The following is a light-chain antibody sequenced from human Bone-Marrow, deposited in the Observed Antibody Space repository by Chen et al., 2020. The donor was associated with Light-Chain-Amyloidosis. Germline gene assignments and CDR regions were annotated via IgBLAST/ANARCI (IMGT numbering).Light chain of an antibody. Sequence: SYVLTQPSSVSVAPGQTATIACGGNNIGSTSVHWYQQTPGQAPLLVVYEDRDRPSGIPERLSGSTSGNTATLTISRVEAGDEADYYCQVWDRSSDRPVFGGGTKLTVL. CDR3: QVWDRSSDRPV. CDR2: EDR. J-gene: IGLJ3*02. CDR1: NIGSTS. V-gene: IGLV3-21*02.